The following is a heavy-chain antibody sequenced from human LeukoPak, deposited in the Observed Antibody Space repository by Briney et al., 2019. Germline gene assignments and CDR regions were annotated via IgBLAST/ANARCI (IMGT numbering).Heavy chain of an antibody. D-gene: IGHD3-22*01. V-gene: IGHV3-53*05. J-gene: IGHJ4*02. CDR2: IYTADVTCCADGTT. CDR3: ASSTDIDSSGYDRPPGH. Sequence: TGGSLRLSCSASGFTVSTNNRSWVRQAPEKGLEWVSVIYTADVTCCADGTTFYAEDVKGRFTISRDKSKNTMFLQMNSLRVDDTAVYYCASSTDIDSSGYDRPPGHWSQGTLVTVSS. CDR1: GFTVSTNN.